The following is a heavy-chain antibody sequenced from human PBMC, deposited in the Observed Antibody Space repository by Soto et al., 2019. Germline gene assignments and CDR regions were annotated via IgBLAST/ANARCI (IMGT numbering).Heavy chain of an antibody. Sequence: SETLSLTCTVPGYSISSGYYWGCIRQPPGKGLEWIGSIFHSGSTVYSPSLKSRVTISVDTSKNQFSLKLTSVTAADTAVYYCARAYYYDSSGYLRDWGQGTLVTVS. J-gene: IGHJ4*02. D-gene: IGHD3-22*01. V-gene: IGHV4-38-2*02. CDR1: GYSISSGYY. CDR2: IFHSGST. CDR3: ARAYYYDSSGYLRD.